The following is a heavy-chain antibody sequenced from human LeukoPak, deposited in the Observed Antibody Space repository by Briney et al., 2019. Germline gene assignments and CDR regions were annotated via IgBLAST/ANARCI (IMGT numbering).Heavy chain of an antibody. CDR1: GFTFSSYW. CDR2: IKQDGSEK. CDR3: AKGEASDYGAYYFDY. V-gene: IGHV3-7*01. D-gene: IGHD4-17*01. Sequence: PGGSLRLSCAASGFTFSSYWMSWVRQAPGKGLEWVANIKQDGSEKYYVDSVKGRFTISRDNAKNSLYLQMNSLRAEDTAVYYCAKGEASDYGAYYFDYWGQGTLVTVSS. J-gene: IGHJ4*02.